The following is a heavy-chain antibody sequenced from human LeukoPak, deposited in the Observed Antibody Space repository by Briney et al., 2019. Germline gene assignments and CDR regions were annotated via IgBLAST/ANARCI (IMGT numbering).Heavy chain of an antibody. Sequence: PGGSLRLSCRASGFTFSSHEMNWVRQAPGKGLEWLSYISNGGDNIYYADPMKGRFTISRDNAKNSLFLQMYSLRAEDTAVYYCVRGGYCSSSICCSFNAFDVWGQGTTVTVSP. J-gene: IGHJ3*01. CDR1: GFTFSSHE. CDR3: VRGGYCSSSICCSFNAFDV. V-gene: IGHV3-48*03. D-gene: IGHD2-2*01. CDR2: ISNGGDNI.